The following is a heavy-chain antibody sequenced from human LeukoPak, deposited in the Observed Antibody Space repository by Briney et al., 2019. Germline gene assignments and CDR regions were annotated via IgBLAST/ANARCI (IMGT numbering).Heavy chain of an antibody. CDR3: AKVGPEYYYYMDV. CDR2: ISNTGTTV. Sequence: GGSLRLSCEASGFVFRSYEMNWVRQAPGKGLEWVSYISNTGTTVFYADFVKGRFTISRDNSKNTLYLQMNSLRAEDTAVYYCAKVGPEYYYYMDVWGKGTTVTVSS. V-gene: IGHV3-48*01. CDR1: GFVFRSYE. D-gene: IGHD1-14*01. J-gene: IGHJ6*03.